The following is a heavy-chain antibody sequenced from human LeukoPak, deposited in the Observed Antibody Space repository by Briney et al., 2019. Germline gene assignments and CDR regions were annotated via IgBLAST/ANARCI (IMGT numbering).Heavy chain of an antibody. Sequence: ASVKVSFKSSGCTFSNYAFVWLRQPPAQGLEWVGVINPMFGAANYSQKFQGSVTITADESTSTAYMELSSLRSEDTAVYYCAPEPPFYDILTGYDSGSWFDPWGQGTLVTASS. D-gene: IGHD3-9*01. J-gene: IGHJ5*02. CDR2: INPMFGAA. CDR3: APEPPFYDILTGYDSGSWFDP. CDR1: GCTFSNYA. V-gene: IGHV1-69*13.